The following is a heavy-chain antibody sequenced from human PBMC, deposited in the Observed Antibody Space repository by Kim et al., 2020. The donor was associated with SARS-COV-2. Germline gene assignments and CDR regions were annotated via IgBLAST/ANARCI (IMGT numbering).Heavy chain of an antibody. CDR1: GFMFSAYR. CDR3: VTDERASGRGC. V-gene: IGHV3-21*01. CDR2: LSSYSNYI. Sequence: GGSLRLSCVASGFMFSAYRMDWVRQAPGNVPELFSSLSSYSNYIYYADSVKGRFTISRDNAKNSVFLQMNSLRAEDTAVYYCVTDERASGRGCWGQGTLVTVSS. J-gene: IGHJ4*02. D-gene: IGHD2-15*01.